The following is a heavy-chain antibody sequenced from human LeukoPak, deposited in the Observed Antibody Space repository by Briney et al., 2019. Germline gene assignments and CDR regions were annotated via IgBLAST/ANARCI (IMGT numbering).Heavy chain of an antibody. CDR3: AKAGRDFWSGYSPYYYYYMDV. Sequence: SETLSLTCAVYGGSFSGYYWSWIRQPPGKGLEWIGEINHSGSTSYNPSLKSRVTISVDTSKNQFSLKLSSVTAADTAVYYCAKAGRDFWSGYSPYYYYYMDVWGKGTTVTVSS. CDR1: GGSFSGYY. D-gene: IGHD3-3*01. CDR2: INHSGST. V-gene: IGHV4-34*01. J-gene: IGHJ6*03.